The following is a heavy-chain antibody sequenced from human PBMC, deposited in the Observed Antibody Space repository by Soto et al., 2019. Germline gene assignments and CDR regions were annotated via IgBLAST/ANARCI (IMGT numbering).Heavy chain of an antibody. CDR3: ARDFAYFDS. CDR2: VYHTGRT. CDR1: VGYFKIGSYS. J-gene: IGHJ4*02. Sequence: SETLSLTCTFSVGYFKIGSYSWSWIRQPPGKGLEWIGYVYHTGRTSYNPSLKSRVSISMDTSKNQFSLNLDSVTAAETAVYFCARDFAYFDSWGQGTLVTVS. V-gene: IGHV4-61*01.